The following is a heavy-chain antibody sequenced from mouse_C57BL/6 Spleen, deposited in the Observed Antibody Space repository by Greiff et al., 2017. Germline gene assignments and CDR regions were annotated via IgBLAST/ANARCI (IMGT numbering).Heavy chain of an antibody. J-gene: IGHJ1*03. CDR1: GYAFSSSW. V-gene: IGHV1-82*01. CDR2: IYPGDGDT. D-gene: IGHD1-1*01. CDR3: ARSLYYYGSRRNWYFDV. Sequence: QVQLKESGPELVKPGASVKISCKASGYAFSSSWMNWVKQRPGKGLEGIGRIYPGDGDTNYNGKFKGKATLTADKSYSTAYMQLSSLTSEDSAVYFCARSLYYYGSRRNWYFDVWRTGTTVTVSS.